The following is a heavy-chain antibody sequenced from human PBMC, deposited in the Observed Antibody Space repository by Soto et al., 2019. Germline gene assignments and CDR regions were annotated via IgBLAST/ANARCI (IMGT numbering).Heavy chain of an antibody. J-gene: IGHJ4*02. D-gene: IGHD3-10*01. CDR1: GDTFNFYS. CDR2: VNPILSMS. CDR3: ASRYCSGYRAFDS. Sequence: QVQLVQSGAEVKSAGSSVKVSCKASGDTFNFYSINWVRQAPGLGLEWVGRVNPILSMSNYAQRFQGRVTMTADKFTGPAYMELGSPESEDTAIYYCASRYCSGYRAFDSWGQGALVTV. V-gene: IGHV1-69*02.